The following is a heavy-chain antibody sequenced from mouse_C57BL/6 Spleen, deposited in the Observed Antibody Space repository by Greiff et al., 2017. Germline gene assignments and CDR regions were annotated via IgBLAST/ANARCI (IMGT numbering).Heavy chain of an antibody. CDR3: ATFAY. CDR2: INPSSGYT. CDR1: GYTFTSYT. J-gene: IGHJ3*01. V-gene: IGHV1-4*01. Sequence: QVQLKQSGAELARPGASVKMSCKASGYTFTSYTMHWVKQRPGQGLEWIGYINPSSGYTKYNQKFKDKATLTVDKSSSTAYMELNSLTSEDSAVYYCATFAYWGQGTLVTVSA.